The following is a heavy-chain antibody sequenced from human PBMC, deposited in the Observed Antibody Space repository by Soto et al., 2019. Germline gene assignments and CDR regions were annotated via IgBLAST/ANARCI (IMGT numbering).Heavy chain of an antibody. D-gene: IGHD6-13*01. J-gene: IGHJ2*01. CDR3: ARLAAAGPNLGYFDL. CDR1: GCTFSSYW. CDR2: IKQDGSEK. Sequence: EVQLVESGGGLVQPGGSLRLSCAASGCTFSSYWMSWVRQAPGKGLEWVANIKQDGSEKYYVDSVKGRFTISRDNAKNSLYLQMNSLRAEDTAVYYCARLAAAGPNLGYFDLWGRGTLVTVSS. V-gene: IGHV3-7*03.